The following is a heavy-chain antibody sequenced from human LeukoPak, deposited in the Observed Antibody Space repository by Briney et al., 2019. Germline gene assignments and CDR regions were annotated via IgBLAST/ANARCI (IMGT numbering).Heavy chain of an antibody. Sequence: GGSLTLSCTASGITFGNNWMHWVRQGPGKALVWISRINSDGGGAIYADSVKGRFTVSRDNAKNTLYLQMNSLRAEDTAVYYCARDVPHNWFDTWGQGTLVTVSS. CDR1: GITFGNNW. CDR3: ARDVPHNWFDT. CDR2: INSDGGGA. J-gene: IGHJ5*02. V-gene: IGHV3-74*01.